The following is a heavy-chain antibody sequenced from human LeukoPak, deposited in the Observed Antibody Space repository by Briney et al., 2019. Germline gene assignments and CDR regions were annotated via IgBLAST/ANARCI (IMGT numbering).Heavy chain of an antibody. CDR3: ASIDPYGGSHLPTDY. D-gene: IGHD5-12*01. CDR2: INWNGGST. V-gene: IGHV3-20*04. Sequence: GGSLRLSCAASGFTFDDYGMSWVRQAPGKGLEWVSGINWNGGSTGYADSVKGRFTISRDNAKNSLYLQMNSLRAEDTALYYCASIDPYGGSHLPTDYWGQGTLVTVSS. CDR1: GFTFDDYG. J-gene: IGHJ4*02.